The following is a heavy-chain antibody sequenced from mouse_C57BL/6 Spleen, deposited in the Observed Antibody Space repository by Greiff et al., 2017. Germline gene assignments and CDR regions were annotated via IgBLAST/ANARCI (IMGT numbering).Heavy chain of an antibody. J-gene: IGHJ2*01. D-gene: IGHD3-3*01. CDR1: GYTFTSYW. CDR3: ARGDTPLFDY. V-gene: IGHV1-64*01. Sequence: QVHVKQPGAELVKPGASVKLSCKASGYTFTSYWMHWVKQRPGQGLAWIGMIHPNSGSTNYNEKFKSKATLTVDKSSSPAYMQLSNLTSEDSAVYYCARGDTPLFDYWGQGTTLTVSS. CDR2: IHPNSGST.